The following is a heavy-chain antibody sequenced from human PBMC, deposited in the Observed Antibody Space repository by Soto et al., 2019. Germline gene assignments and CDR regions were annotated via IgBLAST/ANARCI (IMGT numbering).Heavy chain of an antibody. CDR3: ARVFGYCSSTSCSPADYYYGMDV. V-gene: IGHV1-69*13. CDR2: IIPIFGTA. CDR1: GGTFSSYA. Sequence: SVKVSCKASGGTFSSYAISWVRQAPGQGLEWMGGIIPIFGTANYAQKFQGRVTITADESTSTAYMELSSLRSEDTAVYYCARVFGYCSSTSCSPADYYYGMDVWGQGTTVTVSS. J-gene: IGHJ6*02. D-gene: IGHD2-2*03.